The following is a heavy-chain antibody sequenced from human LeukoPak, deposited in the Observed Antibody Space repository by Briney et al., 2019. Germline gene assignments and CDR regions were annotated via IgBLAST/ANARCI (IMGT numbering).Heavy chain of an antibody. J-gene: IGHJ3*02. D-gene: IGHD5-18*01. CDR1: GGSFSGYY. CDR2: INHSGST. CDR3: ARVDLLYSYGHFDI. V-gene: IGHV4-34*01. Sequence: SETLSLTCAVYGGSFSGYYWRWIRQPPGKGLEWIGEINHSGSTNYNPSLNSRVTISVDTSKNQFSLKLSSVTAADTAVYYCARVDLLYSYGHFDIWGQGTMVTVSS.